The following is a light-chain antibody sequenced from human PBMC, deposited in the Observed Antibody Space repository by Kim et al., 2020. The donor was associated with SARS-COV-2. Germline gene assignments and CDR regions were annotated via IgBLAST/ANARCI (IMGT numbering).Light chain of an antibody. Sequence: PGQRVTITCSGSSSNIGSNTVNWYQQLPGTAPKLLIYSTNQRPSGVPDRFSGSKSGTSASLAISGLQSEDEADYYCAAWDDSLNVVFGGGTQLTAL. CDR3: AAWDDSLNVV. CDR2: STN. J-gene: IGLJ2*01. V-gene: IGLV1-44*01. CDR1: SSNIGSNT.